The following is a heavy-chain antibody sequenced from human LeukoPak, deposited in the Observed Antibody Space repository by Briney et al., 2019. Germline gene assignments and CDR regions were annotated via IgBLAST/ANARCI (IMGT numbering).Heavy chain of an antibody. Sequence: PGGSLRLSCAASGFTFSSYSMNWVRQAPGKGLEWVSSISSSSSYIYYADSVKGRFTISRDNAKNSLYLQMNSLRAEDTAVYYCARDALPYYYDSSGYSLRLDPWGQGTLVTVSS. D-gene: IGHD3-22*01. CDR2: ISSSSSYI. CDR3: ARDALPYYYDSSGYSLRLDP. V-gene: IGHV3-21*01. CDR1: GFTFSSYS. J-gene: IGHJ5*02.